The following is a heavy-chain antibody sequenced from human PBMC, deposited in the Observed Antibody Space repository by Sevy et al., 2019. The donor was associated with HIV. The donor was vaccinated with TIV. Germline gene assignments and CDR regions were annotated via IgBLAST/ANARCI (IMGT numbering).Heavy chain of an antibody. CDR3: ASDRQGITVTGTAIDY. CDR2: ITLSGSTI. D-gene: IGHD6-19*01. CDR1: GFTFSSYE. Sequence: GGSLRLSCTASGFTFSSYEMNWVRQAPGKGLEWVSYITLSGSTIYYADSVKGRFTISRDNAKNSLYLQMNSLRAEETAVYYCASDRQGITVTGTAIDYWGQGTLVTVSS. J-gene: IGHJ4*02. V-gene: IGHV3-48*03.